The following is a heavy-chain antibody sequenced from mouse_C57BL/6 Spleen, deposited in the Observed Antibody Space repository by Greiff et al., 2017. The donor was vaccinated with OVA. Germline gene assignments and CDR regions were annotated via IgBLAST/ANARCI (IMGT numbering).Heavy chain of an antibody. J-gene: IGHJ3*01. V-gene: IGHV1-52*01. CDR2: IDPSDSET. Sequence: QVQLQQPGAELVRPGSSVKLSCKASGYTFTSYWMHWVKQRPIQGLEWIGNIDPSDSETHYNQKFKDKATLTVDKSSSTAYMQLSSLTSEDSAVYYCARGGPQLRLQGFAYWGQGTLVTVSA. D-gene: IGHD3-2*02. CDR1: GYTFTSYW. CDR3: ARGGPQLRLQGFAY.